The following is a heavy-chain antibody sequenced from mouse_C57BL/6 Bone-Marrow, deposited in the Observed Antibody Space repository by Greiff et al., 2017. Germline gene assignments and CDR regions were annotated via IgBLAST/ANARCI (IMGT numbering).Heavy chain of an antibody. CDR2: IYPRDGST. V-gene: IGHV1-78*01. J-gene: IGHJ4*01. CDR3: ARGYDYDYAMDY. CDR1: GYTFTDHT. Sequence: VKLVESDAELVKPGASVKISCKVSGYTFTDHTIHWMKQRPEQGLEWIGYIYPRDGSTKYNEKFKGKATLTVDQSSSTAYMQLNSLTSEDSAVYYCARGYDYDYAMDYWGQGTSVTVSS. D-gene: IGHD2-4*01.